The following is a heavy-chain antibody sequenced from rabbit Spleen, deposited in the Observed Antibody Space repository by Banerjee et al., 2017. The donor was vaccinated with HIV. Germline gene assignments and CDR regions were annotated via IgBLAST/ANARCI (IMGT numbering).Heavy chain of an antibody. D-gene: IGHD1-1*01. J-gene: IGHJ4*01. Sequence: QEQLKETGGGLVQPGGSLKLSCKASGFDFSSYYMSWVRQAPRKGLELIACIDTGRDNTYYASWAKGRFTITRSTSLNTVNLKMTSLTAADTATYFCCRGPPSGNGWYSFTLWGPGTLVTVS. CDR1: GFDFSSYY. V-gene: IGHV1S43*01. CDR3: CRGPPSGNGWYSFTL. CDR2: IDTGRDNT.